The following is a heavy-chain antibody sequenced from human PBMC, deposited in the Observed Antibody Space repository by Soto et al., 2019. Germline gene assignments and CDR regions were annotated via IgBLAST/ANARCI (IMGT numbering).Heavy chain of an antibody. CDR1: GFTFSSYS. CDR2: ISSSSSTI. CDR3: ASLLTDCSGGSCWVHQVP. D-gene: IGHD2-15*01. Sequence: EVQLVESGGGLVQPGGSLRLSCAASGFTFSSYSMNWVRQAPGKGLEWVSYISSSSSTIYYADSVKGRFTISRDNAKNSRYLQMNSLSDEDTAVYYCASLLTDCSGGSCWVHQVPWGQGTLVTVSS. J-gene: IGHJ5*02. V-gene: IGHV3-48*02.